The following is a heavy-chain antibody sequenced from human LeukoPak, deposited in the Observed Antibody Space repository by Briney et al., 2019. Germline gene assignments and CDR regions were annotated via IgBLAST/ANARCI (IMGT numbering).Heavy chain of an antibody. J-gene: IGHJ4*02. CDR3: AILLAAAGTGSFDY. Sequence: ASVKVSCKASGHTFTSYGISWVRQAPGQGLEWMGWISAYNGNTNYAQKLQGRVTMTTDTSTSTAYMELRSLRSDDTAVYYCAILLAAAGTGSFDYWGQGTLVTVSS. D-gene: IGHD6-13*01. CDR2: ISAYNGNT. V-gene: IGHV1-18*01. CDR1: GHTFTSYG.